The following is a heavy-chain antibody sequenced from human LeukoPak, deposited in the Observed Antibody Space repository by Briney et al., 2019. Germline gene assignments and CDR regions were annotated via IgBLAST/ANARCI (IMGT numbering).Heavy chain of an antibody. J-gene: IGHJ4*02. D-gene: IGHD2-15*01. V-gene: IGHV3-23*01. CDR1: GFIFDSFE. Sequence: GGSLRLSCAASGFIFDSFEMNWVRQAPGKGLEWVSLITGSGGSTFYADSVKGRFTISRDNSKSTLYLQMNSLRAEDTAVYYCARDSRDIAWYFDFWGQGTLVTVSS. CDR3: ARDSRDIAWYFDF. CDR2: ITGSGGST.